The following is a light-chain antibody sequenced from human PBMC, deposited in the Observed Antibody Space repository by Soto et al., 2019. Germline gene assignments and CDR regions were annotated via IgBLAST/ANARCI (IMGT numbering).Light chain of an antibody. J-gene: IGLJ1*01. CDR1: SSDVGGYNY. V-gene: IGLV2-14*01. CDR2: DVS. Sequence: QSVLTQPASVSGPPGQSITISCTGTSSDVGGYNYVSWYQQHPGKAPKLMIYDVSNRPSGVSNRFSGSKSGNTASLTISGLQAEDEVDYYCSSYTSSSTYVFGTGNKVTVL. CDR3: SSYTSSSTYV.